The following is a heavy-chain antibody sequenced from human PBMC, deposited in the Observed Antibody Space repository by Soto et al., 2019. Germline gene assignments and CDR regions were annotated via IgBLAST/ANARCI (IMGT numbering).Heavy chain of an antibody. D-gene: IGHD2-2*01. J-gene: IGHJ5*02. CDR3: AKDRVIQLLPIWPDP. CDR1: GFSFSNYG. V-gene: IGHV3-30*18. Sequence: GGSLRLSCVASGFSFSNYGMHWDRQAPGKGLEWVAFVSSDGNNKYYAESVKGRFTISRDNAKNTLYLQVDRLTVDDTAVYYCAKDRVIQLLPIWPDPWGQGTLVTVSS. CDR2: VSSDGNNK.